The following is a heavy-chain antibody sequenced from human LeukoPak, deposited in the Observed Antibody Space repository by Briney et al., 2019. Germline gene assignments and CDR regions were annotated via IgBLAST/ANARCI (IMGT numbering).Heavy chain of an antibody. CDR1: GFTFSSYA. V-gene: IGHV3-30*04. J-gene: IGHJ6*03. D-gene: IGHD2-2*01. CDR3: ARRGYDCSSTSCYLPPYYYYYYMDV. Sequence: GRSLRLSCAASGFTFSSYAMHWGRQAPGKGLEWVAVISYDGSNKYYADSVKGRFTISRDNSKNTLYLQMNSLRAEDTAVYSCARRGYDCSSTSCYLPPYYYYYYMDVWGKGTTVTVSS. CDR2: ISYDGSNK.